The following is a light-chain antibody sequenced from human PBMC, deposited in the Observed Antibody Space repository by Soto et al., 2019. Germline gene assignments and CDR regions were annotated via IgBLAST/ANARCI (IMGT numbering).Light chain of an antibody. J-gene: IGLJ1*01. Sequence: QSVLTQPASVSGSPGQSITISCTGTSSDVGSYNHVSWYQQYLGKAPKLMIYEVTNRPSGVSNRFSGSKSGNTASLTISGLQAEDEGDYYCSSYTSSSTLVFGTGTKLTVL. CDR3: SSYTSSSTLV. CDR2: EVT. V-gene: IGLV2-14*01. CDR1: SSDVGSYNH.